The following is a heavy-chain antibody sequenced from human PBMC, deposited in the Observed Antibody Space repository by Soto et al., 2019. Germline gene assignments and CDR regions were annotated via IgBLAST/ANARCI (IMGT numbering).Heavy chain of an antibody. D-gene: IGHD7-27*01. CDR3: ARVPGP. V-gene: IGHV4-30-2*01. CDR1: GDSISSGCSS. Sequence: SETLSLTCAVSGDSISSGCSSWSWIRQPPGKGLEWIGYIYHSGSTYYNPSLKSRVTISVDRSKNQFSLKLSSVTAADTAVYYCARVPGPWGQGTLVTVSS. CDR2: IYHSGST. J-gene: IGHJ5*02.